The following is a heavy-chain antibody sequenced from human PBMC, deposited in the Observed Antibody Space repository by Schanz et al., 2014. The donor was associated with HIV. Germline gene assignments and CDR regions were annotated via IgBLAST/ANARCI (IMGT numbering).Heavy chain of an antibody. CDR1: GFPLRDYG. CDR2: ISNNGNEK. D-gene: IGHD3-16*01. Sequence: QEQLVESGGGVVQPGRSLTLSCATTGFPLRDYGMHWVRQAAGKGLEWLAFISNNGNEKDYGDSVKGRFTISRDNSKNTLFLQMNSLRAEDTAVYYCARALGRFRLYHLDYWGQGTLVTVSS. V-gene: IGHV3-33*08. CDR3: ARALGRFRLYHLDY. J-gene: IGHJ4*02.